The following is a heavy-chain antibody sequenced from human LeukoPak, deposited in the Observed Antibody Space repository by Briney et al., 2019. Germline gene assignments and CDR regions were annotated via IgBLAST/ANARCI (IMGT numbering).Heavy chain of an antibody. D-gene: IGHD3-22*01. Sequence: PGGSLRLSCAASGFTFSSYAMSWVRQAPGKGLEWVSAISGSGSSTYYADSVKGRFTISRDNSKNTLYLQMNSLRAEDTAVYYCAVAYDSSGYWKTFDYWGQGTLVTVSS. J-gene: IGHJ4*02. CDR3: AVAYDSSGYWKTFDY. CDR2: ISGSGSST. V-gene: IGHV3-23*01. CDR1: GFTFSSYA.